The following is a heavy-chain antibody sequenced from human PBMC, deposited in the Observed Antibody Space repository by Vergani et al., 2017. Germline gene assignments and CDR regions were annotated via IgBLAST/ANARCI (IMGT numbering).Heavy chain of an antibody. V-gene: IGHV3-23*01. CDR1: GFTFSSYA. J-gene: IGHJ6*02. CDR3: AKDLIFSSYGMDV. D-gene: IGHD6-6*01. Sequence: EVQLLESGGGLVQPGGSLRLSCAASGFTFSSYAMSWVRQAPGKGLEWVSAISGSGGSTYYADSVKGRFTISRDNSKNTLYLQMHSLRAEDTAVYYCAKDLIFSSYGMDVWGQGTTVTVSS. CDR2: ISGSGGST.